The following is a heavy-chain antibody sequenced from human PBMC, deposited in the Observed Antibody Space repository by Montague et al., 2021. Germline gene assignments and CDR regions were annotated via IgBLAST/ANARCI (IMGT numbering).Heavy chain of an antibody. CDR3: AWVDCDGDRYTFDP. CDR1: GASINSSPYY. D-gene: IGHD2-21*02. V-gene: IGHV4-39*01. Sequence: SETLSLTCTVSGASINSSPYYWGWIRQPPGTALEWIGSIYYRATTSYYPSLKSRLSISVDTTKNQFSLRLKSVTAAGTAVYHCAWVDCDGDRYTFDPWGQGTLVTVSS. J-gene: IGHJ5*02. CDR2: IYYRATT.